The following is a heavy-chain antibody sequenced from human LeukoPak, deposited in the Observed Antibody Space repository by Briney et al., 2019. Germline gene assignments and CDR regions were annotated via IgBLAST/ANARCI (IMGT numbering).Heavy chain of an antibody. CDR1: GGSISSYY. V-gene: IGHV4-59*01. Sequence: SETLSLTCTVSGGSISSYYWSWIRQPPGKGLEWIGYIYYSGSTNYNPSLKSRVTISVDTSKNQFSLRLSSVTAADTAVYYCARGLVRGVLPLVYFDYWGQGTLVTVSS. CDR3: ARGLVRGVLPLVYFDY. D-gene: IGHD3-10*01. CDR2: IYYSGST. J-gene: IGHJ4*02.